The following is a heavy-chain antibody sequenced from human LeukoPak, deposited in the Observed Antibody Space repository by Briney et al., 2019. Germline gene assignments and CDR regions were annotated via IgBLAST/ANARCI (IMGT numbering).Heavy chain of an antibody. CDR2: INHGGTT. CDR1: GGSFSGYY. CDR3: ARHGLSIAAPGRWFDP. V-gene: IGHV4-34*01. Sequence: SETLSLTCAVYGGSFSGYYWSWIRRPPGKGLEWIGEINHGGTTNYNPSLKSRVTISVAKSKNQLSLKLTSVTAADTAVYYCARHGLSIAAPGRWFDPWGQGTLVTVSS. D-gene: IGHD6-6*01. J-gene: IGHJ5*02.